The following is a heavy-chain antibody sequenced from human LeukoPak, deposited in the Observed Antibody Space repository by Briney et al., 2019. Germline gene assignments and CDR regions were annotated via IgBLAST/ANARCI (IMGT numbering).Heavy chain of an antibody. Sequence: GGSLRLSCAASGFTFSSYAMSWVRQAPGKGLEWVSAISGSGGSTYYADSVKGRFTISRDNSRNTMYLQMDSLRAEDTAVYYCTKRKWSSGFGSGNWFDPWGQGTLVTVSS. V-gene: IGHV3-23*01. CDR2: ISGSGGST. J-gene: IGHJ5*02. CDR1: GFTFSSYA. CDR3: TKRKWSSGFGSGNWFDP. D-gene: IGHD3-10*01.